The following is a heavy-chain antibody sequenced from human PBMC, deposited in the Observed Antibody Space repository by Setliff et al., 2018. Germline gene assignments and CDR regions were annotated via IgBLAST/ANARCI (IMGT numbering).Heavy chain of an antibody. D-gene: IGHD2-2*01. J-gene: IGHJ4*02. Sequence: SSETLSLTCAVYGGSFSTYYWSWIRQPPGKGLEWIGEISHSGSTNYNPSLKSXXTMSVXXXXXXXXXXXXXXXXAXTAVYYFRLAHCSTTSCEEALDYWSQGTLVTVSS. V-gene: IGHV4-34*01. CDR3: RLAHCSTTSCEEALDY. CDR2: ISHSGST. CDR1: GGSFSTYY.